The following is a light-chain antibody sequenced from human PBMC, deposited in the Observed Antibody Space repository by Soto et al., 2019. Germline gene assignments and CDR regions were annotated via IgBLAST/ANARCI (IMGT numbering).Light chain of an antibody. CDR3: QQTYSTPRGA. V-gene: IGKV1-39*01. J-gene: IGKJ1*01. CDR2: AAS. Sequence: DIQMTQSPSSLSASVGDRVTITCRASESIRNNLNWYQQKPGKAPKLLIYAASSLQSGGTSRFSGGGSGTEFTLTIGSLQPEDFTTYYCQQTYSTPRGAFGQGTKVEFK. CDR1: ESIRNN.